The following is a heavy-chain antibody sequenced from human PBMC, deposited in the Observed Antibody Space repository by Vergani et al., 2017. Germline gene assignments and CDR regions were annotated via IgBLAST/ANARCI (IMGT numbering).Heavy chain of an antibody. D-gene: IGHD4-17*01. CDR2: IYYSGST. J-gene: IGHJ5*02. CDR3: ARGRATKDYGDYLNWFDP. Sequence: QLQLQESGSGLVKPSETLSLTCTVSGGSISSYYWSWIRQPPGKGLEWIGYIYYSGSTYYNPSLKSRVTISVDPSKNQFSLKLSSVTAADTAVYYCARGRATKDYGDYLNWFDPWGQGTLVTVSS. CDR1: GGSISSYY. V-gene: IGHV4-59*12.